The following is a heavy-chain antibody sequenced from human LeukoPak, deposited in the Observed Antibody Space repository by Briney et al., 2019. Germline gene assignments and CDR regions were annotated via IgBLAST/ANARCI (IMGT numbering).Heavy chain of an antibody. V-gene: IGHV3-53*01. D-gene: IGHD1-1*01. Sequence: GRSLRVSCAASGLSISDNYMSWVRQAPGKGLEWVSIIHSGGNIYYADSVKGRFTISRDNSKNTLYLQMNSLRAEDTAVYYCARDRGYAMDVWGQGTTVTVSS. CDR3: ARDRGYAMDV. J-gene: IGHJ6*02. CDR2: IHSGGNI. CDR1: GLSISDNY.